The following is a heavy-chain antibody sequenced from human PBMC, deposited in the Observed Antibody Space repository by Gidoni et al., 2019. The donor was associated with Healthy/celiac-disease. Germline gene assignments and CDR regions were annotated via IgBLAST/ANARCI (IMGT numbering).Heavy chain of an antibody. D-gene: IGHD3-10*01. J-gene: IGHJ4*02. V-gene: IGHV4-30-4*01. CDR2: IYYSGST. Sequence: QVQLQESGPGLVKPSQTLSLTCTVSGGSISSGDYYWSWIRQPPGKGLEWIGYIYYSGSTYYNPSLKSRVTISVDTSKNQFSLKLSSVTAADTAVYYCARAPGYGSGITVKEGLDYWGQGTLVTVSS. CDR1: GGSISSGDYY. CDR3: ARAPGYGSGITVKEGLDY.